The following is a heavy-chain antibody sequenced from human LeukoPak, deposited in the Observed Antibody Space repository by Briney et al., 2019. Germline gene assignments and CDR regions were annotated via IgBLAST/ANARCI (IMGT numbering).Heavy chain of an antibody. Sequence: TGGSLRLSCAASGFTFSSYAMSWVRQAPGKGLEWVSAISGSGGSTYYADSVKGRFTISRDNSKNTLYLQMNSLRAEDTAVYYRAKWSGYDPYYVYWGQGTLVTVSS. J-gene: IGHJ4*02. V-gene: IGHV3-23*01. CDR1: GFTFSSYA. CDR2: ISGSGGST. CDR3: AKWSGYDPYYVY. D-gene: IGHD5-12*01.